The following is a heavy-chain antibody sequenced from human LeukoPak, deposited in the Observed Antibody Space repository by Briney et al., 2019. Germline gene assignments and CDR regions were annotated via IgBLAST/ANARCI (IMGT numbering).Heavy chain of an antibody. CDR2: ISYDGSNK. J-gene: IGHJ4*02. CDR1: GFTFSSYG. V-gene: IGHV3-30*18. Sequence: PGGSLRLSCAASGFTFSSYGMHWVRQAPGKGLEWVAVISYDGSNKYYADSVKGRFTISRDNSKNTLYLQMNSLRAEDTAVYYCAKEFAAAAGPLYYFGYWGQGTLVTVSS. CDR3: AKEFAAAAGPLYYFGY. D-gene: IGHD6-13*01.